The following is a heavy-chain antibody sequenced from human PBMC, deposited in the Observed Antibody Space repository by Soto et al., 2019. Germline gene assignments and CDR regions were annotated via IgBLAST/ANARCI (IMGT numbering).Heavy chain of an antibody. CDR1: GFSLSTSGVG. CDR2: IYWDDDK. CDR3: VHLRYDFWSGYYLPDY. Sequence: QITLKESGPTLVKPTQTLTLTCTFSGFSLSTSGVGVGWIRQPPGKALEWLALIYWDDDKRYSPSLKSRLTITKDTSKNQVVLTMTNMDPVDTATYYCVHLRYDFWSGYYLPDYWGQGTLVTVSS. V-gene: IGHV2-5*02. D-gene: IGHD3-3*01. J-gene: IGHJ4*02.